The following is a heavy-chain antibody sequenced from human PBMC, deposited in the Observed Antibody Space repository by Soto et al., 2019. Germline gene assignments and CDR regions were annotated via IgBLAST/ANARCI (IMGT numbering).Heavy chain of an antibody. J-gene: IGHJ3*01. CDR2: ISVYNGDT. Sequence: ASVKVSCKASGYSFTTYGISWVRQAPGQGLEYMGWISVYNGDTNYAQKLQGRVTMTTDTSTSTAYMELRSLRSDDTAIYYCARDRRYSVADRRSFDVWGEGTMATVSS. D-gene: IGHD5-12*01. CDR1: GYSFTTYG. CDR3: ARDRRYSVADRRSFDV. V-gene: IGHV1-18*01.